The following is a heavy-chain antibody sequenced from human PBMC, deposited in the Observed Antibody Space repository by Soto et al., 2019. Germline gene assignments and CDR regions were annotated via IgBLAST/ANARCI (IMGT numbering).Heavy chain of an antibody. J-gene: IGHJ5*02. D-gene: IGHD5-12*01. Sequence: EVQLLESGGDLIQPGGSLRLSCAASGFTFSSNSFTWVRQAPGKGLEYVSGISIGGDKTWHADSVKGRFTVSRDNSKNTVYLQMNSLRVDDMAVYYCAKWDGYGDHWGQGTLVTVSS. CDR3: AKWDGYGDH. V-gene: IGHV3-23*01. CDR2: ISIGGDKT. CDR1: GFTFSSNS.